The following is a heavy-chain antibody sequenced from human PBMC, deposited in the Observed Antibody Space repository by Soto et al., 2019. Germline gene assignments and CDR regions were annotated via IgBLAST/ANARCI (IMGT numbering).Heavy chain of an antibody. Sequence: QVQLQESGPGLVKPSQTLSLTCTVSGGSISSGDYYWGWIRQPPGKGLGGIGYIYYSGSTYYNPSLKSRVTISVDTSKNQFSLKLSSVTAADTAVYYCARAPSRAIVVVAPEFDYWGQGTLVTVSS. V-gene: IGHV4-30-4*01. CDR1: GGSISSGDYY. D-gene: IGHD2-15*01. CDR3: ARAPSRAIVVVAPEFDY. J-gene: IGHJ4*02. CDR2: IYYSGST.